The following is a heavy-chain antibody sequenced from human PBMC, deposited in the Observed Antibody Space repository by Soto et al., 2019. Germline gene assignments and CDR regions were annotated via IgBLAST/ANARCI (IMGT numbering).Heavy chain of an antibody. CDR1: GFTFSSYA. J-gene: IGHJ4*02. CDR2: ISSNGGST. V-gene: IGHV3-64*01. CDR3: ARAGSGYCSSTSCYGFDY. D-gene: IGHD2-2*01. Sequence: EVQLVESGGGLVQPGGSLRLSCAASGFTFSSYAMHWVRQAPGKGLEYVSAISSNGGSTYYANSVKGRFTISRDNSKNTLYLQMGSLRAEDMAVYYCARAGSGYCSSTSCYGFDYWGQRTLVTVSS.